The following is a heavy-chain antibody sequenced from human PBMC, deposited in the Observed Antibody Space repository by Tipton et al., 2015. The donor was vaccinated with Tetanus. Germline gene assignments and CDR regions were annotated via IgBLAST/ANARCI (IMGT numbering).Heavy chain of an antibody. J-gene: IGHJ5*02. V-gene: IGHV1-69*01. CDR2: ILPKFDTT. CDR1: GGTYTTHG. D-gene: IGHD2-21*01. CDR3: LRHVVGAVPKGYNWFGP. Sequence: QLVQSGAEMRRPGSSVKVSCTASGGTYTTHGVTWVRQAPGQGLEWIGGILPKFDTTKYAQKFEGRVTITADESVTTAHMELRSLQSEDTAMYYCLRHVVGAVPKGYNWFGPWGQGTLVIVSS.